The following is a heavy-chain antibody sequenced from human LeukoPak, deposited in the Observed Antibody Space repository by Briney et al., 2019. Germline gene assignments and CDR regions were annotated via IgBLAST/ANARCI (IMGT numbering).Heavy chain of an antibody. CDR3: AKDRCSNGVGCYYYYMDV. V-gene: IGHV3-53*01. D-gene: IGHD2-8*01. CDR1: GFTVSSNY. Sequence: GGSLRLSCAASGFTVSSNYMSWVRQAPGKGLEWVSIIYSGGSTFYADSVKGRFTISRDNSKKKMVLQMKSIEAEDTAVYYCAKDRCSNGVGCYYYYMDVWGKGTTVTISS. J-gene: IGHJ6*03. CDR2: IYSGGST.